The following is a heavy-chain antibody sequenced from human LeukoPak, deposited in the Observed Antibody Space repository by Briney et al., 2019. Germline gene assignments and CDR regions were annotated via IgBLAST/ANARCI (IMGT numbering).Heavy chain of an antibody. J-gene: IGHJ3*02. CDR2: ISSSSSAI. CDR3: VRPRDGSGSPPDI. Sequence: PGRSLRLSCAASGFTFSTYSMHWVRQAPGKGLEWVSYISSSSSAIYYADSVKGRFTISRDNAKTSLYLQMNSLRDEDTAVYYCVRPRDGSGSPPDIWGRGTMVTVSS. CDR1: GFTFSTYS. V-gene: IGHV3-48*02. D-gene: IGHD1-26*01.